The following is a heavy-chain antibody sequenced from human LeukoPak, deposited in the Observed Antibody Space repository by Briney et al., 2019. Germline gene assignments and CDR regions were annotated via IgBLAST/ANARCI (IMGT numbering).Heavy chain of an antibody. J-gene: IGHJ3*02. Sequence: GGSLRLSCATSGFTFSSSAMSWVRQPPGKGLAWVSTISGSGGGTYYADSVKGRFTISRDNSKNTLYLQMNSLRAEDAAVYYCTTVVGGYYPPVDGLDIWGQGTMVTVSS. CDR1: GFTFSSSA. CDR3: TTVVGGYYPPVDGLDI. V-gene: IGHV3-23*01. CDR2: ISGSGGGT. D-gene: IGHD1-1*01.